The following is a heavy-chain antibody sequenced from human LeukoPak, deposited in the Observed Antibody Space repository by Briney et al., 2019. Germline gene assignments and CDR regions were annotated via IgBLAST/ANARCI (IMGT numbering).Heavy chain of an antibody. J-gene: IGHJ4*02. CDR1: GFTFSSYG. Sequence: GGSLRLSCAASGFTFSSYGMHWVRQAPGKGLEWVAVISYDGSNKYYADSVKGRFTISRDNSKNTLYLQMNSLRSDDTAVYYCARDSPLVGSSSSNWGQGTLVTVSS. CDR2: ISYDGSNK. CDR3: ARDSPLVGSSSSN. D-gene: IGHD6-6*01. V-gene: IGHV3-30*03.